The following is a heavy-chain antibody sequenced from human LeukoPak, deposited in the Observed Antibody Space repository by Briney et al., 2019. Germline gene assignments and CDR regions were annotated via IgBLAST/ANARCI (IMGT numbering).Heavy chain of an antibody. CDR2: VYQSGNT. Sequence: SGTPSLTCVVSGGSISSSNWWGWVRQPPGKGLEWIGEVYQSGNTNYNPSLKSRVTISADKSKNQFSLKLNSVTAADTAVYYCAKNEGYGYHFDCWGQGTLVTVSS. CDR1: GGSISSSNW. V-gene: IGHV4-4*02. D-gene: IGHD5-18*01. J-gene: IGHJ4*02. CDR3: AKNEGYGYHFDC.